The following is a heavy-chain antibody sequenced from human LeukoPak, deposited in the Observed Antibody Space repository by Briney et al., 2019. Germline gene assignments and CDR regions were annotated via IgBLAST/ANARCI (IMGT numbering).Heavy chain of an antibody. CDR3: AKGVSRGVGPTGLEC. CDR2: ISYDGSDR. Sequence: GGSLRLSCVASGFTFSSYGMHWVRQAPGKGPEWVAVISYDGSDRYYANFVKGRFTISRDNSKNTLFLQTNSMRPEDTAVYYCAKGVSRGVGPTGLECWGQGTLVTVSS. V-gene: IGHV3-30*18. J-gene: IGHJ4*02. CDR1: GFTFSSYG. D-gene: IGHD1-1*01.